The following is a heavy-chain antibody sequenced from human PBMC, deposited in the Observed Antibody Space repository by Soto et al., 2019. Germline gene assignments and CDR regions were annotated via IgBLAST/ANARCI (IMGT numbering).Heavy chain of an antibody. V-gene: IGHV4-39*01. J-gene: IGHJ5*02. CDR2: IYYSGST. Sequence: SETLSLTCTVSGGSISSSSYYWGWIRQPPGKGLEWIGSIYYSGSTYYNPSLKSRVTISVDTSKNQFSLKLSSVTAADTAVYYCARLNSYYDFWSGYYEPNWFDPWGQGTLVT. CDR3: ARLNSYYDFWSGYYEPNWFDP. D-gene: IGHD3-3*01. CDR1: GGSISSSSYY.